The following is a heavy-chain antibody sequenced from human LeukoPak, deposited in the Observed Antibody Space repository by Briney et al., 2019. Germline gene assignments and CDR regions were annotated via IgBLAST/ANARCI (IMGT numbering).Heavy chain of an antibody. CDR2: ISSSSGTI. V-gene: IGHV3-48*01. CDR3: ARDFSSGWPYYYYGMDV. CDR1: GFTFSSYG. Sequence: GGSLRLSCAASGFTFSSYGMHRVRQAPGKGLEWVSYISSSSGTIYYAGSVKGRFTISRDNSKNTLYLQMNSLRAEDTAVYYCARDFSSGWPYYYYGMDVWGQGTTVTVSS. D-gene: IGHD6-19*01. J-gene: IGHJ6*02.